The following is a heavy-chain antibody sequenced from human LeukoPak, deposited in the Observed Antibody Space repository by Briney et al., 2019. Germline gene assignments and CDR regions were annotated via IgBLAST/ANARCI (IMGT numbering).Heavy chain of an antibody. Sequence: GRSLRLSCAASGFTFSDYGIHWVRQAPGKGLEWVAVISYDGSNKYYADSVKGRFTISRDNSKNTLYLQMNSLRAEDTAVYYCARGSGGNIPFDNWGQGTLVTVSS. CDR2: ISYDGSNK. V-gene: IGHV3-30*03. CDR3: ARGSGGNIPFDN. D-gene: IGHD2-15*01. CDR1: GFTFSDYG. J-gene: IGHJ4*02.